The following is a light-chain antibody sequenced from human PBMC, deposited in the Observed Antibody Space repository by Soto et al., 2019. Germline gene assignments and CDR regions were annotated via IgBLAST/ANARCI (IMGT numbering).Light chain of an antibody. CDR1: QGISTY. Sequence: DIQMTQSPSSLSASVGDRVTITCRASQGISTYLNWYQQKPGKAPKLLIYAASSLQSGVPSRFSGSGSETDFTLTISSLQPEDFATYSCQQSYSTTWTVXQGTKV. CDR2: AAS. V-gene: IGKV1-39*01. CDR3: QQSYSTTWT. J-gene: IGKJ1*01.